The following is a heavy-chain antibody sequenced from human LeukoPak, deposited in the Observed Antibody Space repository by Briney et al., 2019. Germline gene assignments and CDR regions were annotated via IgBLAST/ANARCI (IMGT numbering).Heavy chain of an antibody. Sequence: GSLRLSCAASGFTFSSYGMHWVRQAPGKGLEWVAFIRYDGSNKYYADSVKGRFTITRDNSKNTLYLQMNSLRAEDTAVYYCAKGHGRMATIRQPTDYWGQGTLVTVSS. CDR3: AKGHGRMATIRQPTDY. CDR1: GFTFSSYG. J-gene: IGHJ4*02. CDR2: IRYDGSNK. V-gene: IGHV3-30*02. D-gene: IGHD5-24*01.